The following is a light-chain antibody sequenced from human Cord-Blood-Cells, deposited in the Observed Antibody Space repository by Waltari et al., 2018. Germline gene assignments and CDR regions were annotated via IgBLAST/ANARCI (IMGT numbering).Light chain of an antibody. CDR2: YDS. CDR3: QVWDSSSDHRV. CDR1: NIGSTS. V-gene: IGLV3-21*02. J-gene: IGLJ3*02. Sequence: SYVLTQPPSVSVAPGQTARITCGGNNIGSTSVHWYQQKPGQAPVLVVYYDSDRPSGIPERFSGSNSGNTATLTISRVEAGDEADYYCQVWDSSSDHRVFGGGTKLTVL.